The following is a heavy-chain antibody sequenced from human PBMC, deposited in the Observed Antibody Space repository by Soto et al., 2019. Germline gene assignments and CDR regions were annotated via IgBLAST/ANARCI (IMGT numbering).Heavy chain of an antibody. CDR2: ISSDGSVK. CDR3: DRKEGPCYVGSCSGDY. J-gene: IGHJ4*02. D-gene: IGHD2-15*01. Sequence: QVQLVESGGGVVQPGTSLRLSCAASGFTFNTYAMHWVRQAPGKGLEWVAVISSDGSVKFYADSVKGRFTISRDNSKNTLYLQMNSLRTEDTAVYYCDRKEGPCYVGSCSGDYWGQGTLVTVSS. V-gene: IGHV3-30*03. CDR1: GFTFNTYA.